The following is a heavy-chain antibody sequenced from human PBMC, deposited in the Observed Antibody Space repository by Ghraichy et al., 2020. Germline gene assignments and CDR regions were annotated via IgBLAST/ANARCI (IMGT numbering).Heavy chain of an antibody. CDR1: GVSLNGYY. J-gene: IGHJ5*02. D-gene: IGHD3-22*01. CDR3: ARMKSSGWPSNWFDP. Sequence: SQTLSLTCNVSGVSLNGYYWTWIRQSPGKGLEWIGYVYHNGNTNYNPSLLSRVSISVDTSKNQFSLELKSMTTADTGVYYCARMKSSGWPSNWFDPWGQGTLVTVSS. V-gene: IGHV4-59*13. CDR2: VYHNGNT.